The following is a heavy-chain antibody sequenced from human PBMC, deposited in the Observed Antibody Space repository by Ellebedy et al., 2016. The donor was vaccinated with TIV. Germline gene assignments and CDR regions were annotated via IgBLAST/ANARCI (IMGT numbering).Heavy chain of an antibody. CDR2: ITGGGDTT. CDR1: GFTFSSHG. V-gene: IGHV3-23*01. Sequence: GESLKISCAASGFTFSSHGMAWVRQAPGKGLEWLSGITGGGDTTYYADSVKGRFTISRDNSKNTLFLQLSSLRAEDTAVFNCVRVMWPVPGPVDPFDYWGQGTPVTVSS. J-gene: IGHJ4*02. CDR3: VRVMWPVPGPVDPFDY. D-gene: IGHD6-19*01.